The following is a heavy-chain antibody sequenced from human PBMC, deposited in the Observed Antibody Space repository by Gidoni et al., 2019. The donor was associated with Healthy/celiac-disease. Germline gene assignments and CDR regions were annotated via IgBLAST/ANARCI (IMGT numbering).Heavy chain of an antibody. J-gene: IGHJ5*02. CDR3: ASAYSSRLPPGA. V-gene: IGHV4-39*07. CDR2: IYYSGST. Sequence: QLQLQESGPGLVKPSEPLSLTCTVSGGSISSSSYYWGWIRQPPGKGLEWIGSIYYSGSTYYNPSLKSRVTISVDTSKNQFSLKLSSVTAADTAVYYCASAYSSRLPPGAWGQGTLVTVSS. CDR1: GGSISSSSYY. D-gene: IGHD6-13*01.